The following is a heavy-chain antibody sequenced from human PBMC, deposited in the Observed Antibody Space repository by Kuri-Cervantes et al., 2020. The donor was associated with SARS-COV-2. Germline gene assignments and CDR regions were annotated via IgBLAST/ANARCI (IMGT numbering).Heavy chain of an antibody. Sequence: ETLSLTCAASTFTFNNYALIWVRQAPGKGLEWVSSISLPGGDTNYADSVKGRFTISRDNAKNSLYLQMNSLRGEDTAVYYCARDGTAGGSYNWFDPWGQGTLVTVSS. V-gene: IGHV3-23*01. CDR1: TFTFNNYA. CDR3: ARDGTAGGSYNWFDP. J-gene: IGHJ5*02. D-gene: IGHD1-26*01. CDR2: ISLPGGDT.